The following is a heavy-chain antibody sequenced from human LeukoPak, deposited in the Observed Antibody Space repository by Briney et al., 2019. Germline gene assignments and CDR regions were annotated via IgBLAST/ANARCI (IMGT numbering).Heavy chain of an antibody. CDR1: GGSISSYY. CDR3: ARASVPVAPLYYYYYMDV. Sequence: SETLSLTCTVSGGSISSYYWSWIRQPPGKGLEWIGYIYYSGSTNNNPSLKSRVTISVDTSKNQFSLKLSSVTAADTAVYYCARASVPVAPLYYYYYMDVWGKGTTVTVSS. CDR2: IYYSGST. V-gene: IGHV4-59*01. D-gene: IGHD2-15*01. J-gene: IGHJ6*03.